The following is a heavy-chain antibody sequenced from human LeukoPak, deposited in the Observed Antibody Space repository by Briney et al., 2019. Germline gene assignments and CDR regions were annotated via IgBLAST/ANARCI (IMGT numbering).Heavy chain of an antibody. V-gene: IGHV3-23*01. J-gene: IGHJ4*02. Sequence: PGGSLRLSCAASGFTFSSYGMSWVRQAPGKGLEWVSAISGSGGSTYYADSVKGRFTISRDNSKNTLYLQMNSLRAEDTAVYYCAKLGVLRYFDWLYYFDYWGQGTLVTVSS. CDR2: ISGSGGST. CDR1: GFTFSSYG. CDR3: AKLGVLRYFDWLYYFDY. D-gene: IGHD3-9*01.